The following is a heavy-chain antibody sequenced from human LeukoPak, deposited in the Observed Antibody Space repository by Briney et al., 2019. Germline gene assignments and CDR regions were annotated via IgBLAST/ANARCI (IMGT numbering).Heavy chain of an antibody. D-gene: IGHD5-12*01. J-gene: IGHJ4*02. Sequence: GGSLRLSCAASGFAFSSQAMGWVRQAPGKGLEWVGRIKSKTDGGTTDYAAPVKGRFTISRDDSKNTLYLQMNSLKTEDTAVYYCTPANTWWLREGYWGQGTLVTVSS. CDR3: TPANTWWLREGY. V-gene: IGHV3-15*01. CDR1: GFAFSSQA. CDR2: IKSKTDGGTT.